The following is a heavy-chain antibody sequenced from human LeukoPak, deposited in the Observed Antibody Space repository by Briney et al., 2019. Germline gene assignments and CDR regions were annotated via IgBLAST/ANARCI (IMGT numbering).Heavy chain of an antibody. J-gene: IGHJ1*01. Sequence: GGSLRLSCTASGFTFGDYAMSWFRQAPGKGLEWVSTISGSGGSTYYADSVKGRFTISRDNFKNTLYLQMNSLRAEDTAVYYCAKQPYSGSYPPAEYFQHWGQGTLVTVSS. CDR2: ISGSGGST. V-gene: IGHV3-23*01. D-gene: IGHD1-26*01. CDR3: AKQPYSGSYPPAEYFQH. CDR1: GFTFGDYA.